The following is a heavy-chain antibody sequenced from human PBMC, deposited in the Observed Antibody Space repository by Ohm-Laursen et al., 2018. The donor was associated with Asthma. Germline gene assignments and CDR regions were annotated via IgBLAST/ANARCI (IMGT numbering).Heavy chain of an antibody. V-gene: IGHV4-59*01. CDR3: ARVRFYETGAYFETFDP. CDR2: VFDSGST. J-gene: IGHJ5*02. CDR1: GGSISVFN. D-gene: IGHD3-22*01. Sequence: PGTLSLTCTVSGGSISVFNWSWIRQPPGKGLEWIGYVFDSGSTHYNPSLKSRVTMSLDMSKNQFSLKLSSVTAADTAVYYCARVRFYETGAYFETFDPWGQGTLVTVSS.